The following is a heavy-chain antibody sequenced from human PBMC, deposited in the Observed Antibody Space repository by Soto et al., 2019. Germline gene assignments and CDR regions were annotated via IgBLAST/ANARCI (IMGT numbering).Heavy chain of an antibody. J-gene: IGHJ4*02. V-gene: IGHV3-66*01. CDR1: GFTVSSNY. CDR3: ARTCSGGTCSFDY. Sequence: PGGSLRLSCAASGFTVSSNYMSWVRQAPGKGLEWVSVIYSGGSTYYADSVKGRYTISRDNSENTLYHQMNSLRAEDTAVYYCARTCSGGTCSFDYWGQGTLVTVSS. CDR2: IYSGGST. D-gene: IGHD2-15*01.